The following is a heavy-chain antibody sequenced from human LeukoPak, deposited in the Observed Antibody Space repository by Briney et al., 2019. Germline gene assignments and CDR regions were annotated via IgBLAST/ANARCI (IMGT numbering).Heavy chain of an antibody. V-gene: IGHV3-30*02. Sequence: HSGGSLRLSCAASGFTFSSYDIHWVRQAPGKGLEWVAFIRYDGSNKYYADSVKGRFTISRDNSKNTLYLQMNSLRAEDTAVYYCAKEYRVLLWFGESAADYWGQGTLVTVSS. D-gene: IGHD3-10*01. J-gene: IGHJ4*02. CDR3: AKEYRVLLWFGESAADY. CDR2: IRYDGSNK. CDR1: GFTFSSYD.